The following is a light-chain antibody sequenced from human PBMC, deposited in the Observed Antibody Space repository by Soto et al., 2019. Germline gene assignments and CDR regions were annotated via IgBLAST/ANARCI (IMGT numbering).Light chain of an antibody. V-gene: IGLV3-25*03. CDR2: KDT. CDR1: ALPKKY. Sequence: SYELTQPPSVSVSPGQTASINCSGDALPKKYAYWYQQKPGQAPVLVMYKDTVRSSGIPERFSASSSGTTVTLTISGVQAEDDADYYCQSSDNSNSYVVFGGGTKLTVL. J-gene: IGLJ2*01. CDR3: QSSDNSNSYVV.